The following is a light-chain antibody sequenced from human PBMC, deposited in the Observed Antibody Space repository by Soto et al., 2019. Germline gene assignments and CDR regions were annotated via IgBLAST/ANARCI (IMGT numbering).Light chain of an antibody. J-gene: IGKJ3*01. CDR3: QQRSNFWFT. Sequence: EIVLTQSPATLSLSPGERATLSCRASQSVSSYLAWYQQKPGQAPRLLIYDASNRATGIPARFSGSGSGTDFTLTISSLEPEDFAVYYCQQRSNFWFTFGPGTKVDIK. V-gene: IGKV3-11*01. CDR2: DAS. CDR1: QSVSSY.